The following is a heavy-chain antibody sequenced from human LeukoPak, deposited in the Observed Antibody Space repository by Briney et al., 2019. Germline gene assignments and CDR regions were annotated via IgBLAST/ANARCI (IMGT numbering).Heavy chain of an antibody. J-gene: IGHJ6*03. CDR2: IKQDGSEK. V-gene: IGHV3-7*01. CDR1: GFTFRDYG. Sequence: GGSLRLSCAASGFTFRDYGMSWVRQAPGKGLEWVANIKQDGSEKYYVDSVKGRFTISRDNAKNSLYLQMNSLRAEDTAVYYCAREKDYYYYMDVWGKGTTVTVSS. CDR3: AREKDYYYYMDV.